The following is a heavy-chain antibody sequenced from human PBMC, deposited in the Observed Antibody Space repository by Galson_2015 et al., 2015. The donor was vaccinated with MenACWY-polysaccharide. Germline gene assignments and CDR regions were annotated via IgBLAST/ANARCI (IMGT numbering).Heavy chain of an antibody. CDR3: ARQVKFYDILTAFDI. CDR2: IYYTGNT. Sequence: SETLSLTCTVSGGSISSSSYYWGWLRQPPGKGLEWIGSIYYTGNTYYNPSLKSRVTMSVHTSKNQFSLKLSSVTAADTAVYYCARQVKFYDILTAFDIWGQGTMVTVSS. J-gene: IGHJ3*02. D-gene: IGHD3-9*01. CDR1: GGSISSSSYY. V-gene: IGHV4-39*01.